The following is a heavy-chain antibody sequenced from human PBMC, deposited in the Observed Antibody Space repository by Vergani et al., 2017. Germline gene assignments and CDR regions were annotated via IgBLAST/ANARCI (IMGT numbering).Heavy chain of an antibody. Sequence: QITLKESGPTLVKPTQTLTLTCTFSGFSLSTSGVGVGWIRQPQGKALEWLALIYWDDDKRYSPSLKSRLTITKDTAKNQVVLTMTNMDPVDTATYYCSHGRVVPAAMRSGWFDPWGQGTLVTVSS. V-gene: IGHV2-5*02. CDR1: GFSLSTSGVG. CDR3: SHGRVVPAAMRSGWFDP. D-gene: IGHD2-2*01. J-gene: IGHJ5*02. CDR2: IYWDDDK.